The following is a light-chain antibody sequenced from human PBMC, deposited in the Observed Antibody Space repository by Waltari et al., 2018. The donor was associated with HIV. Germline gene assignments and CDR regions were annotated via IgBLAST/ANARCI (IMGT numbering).Light chain of an antibody. CDR2: SST. CDR3: LLFLRSSYL. J-gene: IGLJ2*01. CDR1: TGPVNIGHY. V-gene: IGLV7-43*01. Sequence: QAVVTQEPSVTVSPGGTVTLNCTSATGPVNIGHYANWFQQRPGQAPRPLFYSSTRRHSLTPPRFSASLVDDRAALNLSTGWPEDEALFFFLLFLRSSYLFGRGTKVTVL.